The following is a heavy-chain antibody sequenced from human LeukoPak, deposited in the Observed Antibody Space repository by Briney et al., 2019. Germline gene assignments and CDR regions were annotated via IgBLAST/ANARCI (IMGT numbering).Heavy chain of an antibody. CDR3: ARIYCCSTSCYGFFGY. CDR1: GYTFTSYY. D-gene: IGHD2-2*01. V-gene: IGHV1-46*01. Sequence: ASVKVSCKASGYTFTSYYMHWVRQAPGQGLEWMGIINPSGGSTSYAQKFQGRVTMTRDTSTSTVYMELSSLRSEDTAVYYCARIYCCSTSCYGFFGYWGQGTLVTVSS. J-gene: IGHJ4*02. CDR2: INPSGGST.